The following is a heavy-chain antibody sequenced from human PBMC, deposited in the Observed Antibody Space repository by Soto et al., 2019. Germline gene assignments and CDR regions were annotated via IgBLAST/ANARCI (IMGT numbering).Heavy chain of an antibody. D-gene: IGHD3-3*01. CDR2: INAGNGDT. V-gene: IGHV1-3*01. CDR3: SSYDYWMGYYRGSYSYVDV. CDR1: GSTFTSYV. J-gene: IGHJ6*03. Sequence: QVQLEQSGAEVKKPGASVKLSCKASGSTFTSYVIHWVRQAPGQSLEWMGRINAGNGDTKFSEKFQGRIVITIDIFATTAYLVLSSLGSEDTALYYCSSYDYWMGYYRGSYSYVDVWAKGTTVTVTS.